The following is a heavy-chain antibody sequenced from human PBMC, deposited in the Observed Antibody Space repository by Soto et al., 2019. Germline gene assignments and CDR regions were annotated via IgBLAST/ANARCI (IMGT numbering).Heavy chain of an antibody. V-gene: IGHV3-23*01. CDR2: ISVSGGST. J-gene: IGHJ4*02. CDR3: AKGGGSYFFDY. Sequence: EVQLLESGGGLVQPGGSLRLSCVVSGFTFSSYAMSWVRQAPGEGLEWVSAISVSGGSTYYADSVKGRFTISRDNSKNRLYLQLNSLRAEDTAVYYCAKGGGSYFFDYWGQGTLVTVSS. D-gene: IGHD1-26*01. CDR1: GFTFSSYA.